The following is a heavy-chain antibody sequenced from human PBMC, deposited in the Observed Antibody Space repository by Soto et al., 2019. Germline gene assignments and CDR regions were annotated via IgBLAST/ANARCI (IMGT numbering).Heavy chain of an antibody. CDR1: GVSVTSSYSY. CDR2: VYYNGNT. D-gene: IGHD2-21*01. V-gene: IGHV4-39*01. J-gene: IGHJ4*02. CDR3: ARHPTRAEITAYATHYCDS. Sequence: QLQLQESGPGLVKPSETLSLTCTVSGVSVTSSYSYWGWIRQPPGKGLEWIVSVYYNGNTNYKPSLESRVTLSVDPSQNQFSLFLRSVSAADRAVYFCARHPTRAEITAYATHYCDSWCQGTLITVSS.